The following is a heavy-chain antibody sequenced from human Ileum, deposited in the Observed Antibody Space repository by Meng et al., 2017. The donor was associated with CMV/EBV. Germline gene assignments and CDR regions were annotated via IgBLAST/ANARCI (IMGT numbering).Heavy chain of an antibody. D-gene: IGHD1-26*01. V-gene: IGHV3-23*01. CDR2: ISDSGVST. J-gene: IGHJ4*02. CDR3: ARGLKWELPIYY. Sequence: GGSLRLSCAASGFTFSSYAMSWVRQAPGKGLEGVSAISDSGVSTYYADSVKGRFTISRDNSKSTLYLQMNSLRAEDTAVYYCARGLKWELPIYYWGQGTLVTVSS. CDR1: GFTFSSYA.